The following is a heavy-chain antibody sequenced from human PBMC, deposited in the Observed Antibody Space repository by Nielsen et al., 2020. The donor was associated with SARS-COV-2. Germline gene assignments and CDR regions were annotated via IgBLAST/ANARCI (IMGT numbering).Heavy chain of an antibody. D-gene: IGHD5-12*01. CDR3: AALGGDIVATIIDDYYYGMDV. CDR1: GFTFDDYA. J-gene: IGHJ6*02. V-gene: IGHV3-20*04. CDR2: INWNGGST. Sequence: GESLKISCAASGFTFDDYAMHWVRQAPGKGLEWVSGINWNGGSTGYADSVKGRFTISRDNAKNSLYLQMNSLRAEDTALYYCAALGGDIVATIIDDYYYGMDVWGQWTTVTVCS.